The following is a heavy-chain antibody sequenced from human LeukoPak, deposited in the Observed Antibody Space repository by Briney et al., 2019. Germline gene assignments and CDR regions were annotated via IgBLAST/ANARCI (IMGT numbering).Heavy chain of an antibody. D-gene: IGHD3-22*01. J-gene: IGHJ4*02. Sequence: GGSLRLSCAASGFTFSSYGMHWVRQAPGKGLEWVAFIRYDGSNKYYADSVKGRFTISRDNSKNTLYLQMNSLRAEDTAVYYCAKDRGYYDSSGYRYFDYWGQGTLVTVSS. CDR1: GFTFSSYG. CDR2: IRYDGSNK. CDR3: AKDRGYYDSSGYRYFDY. V-gene: IGHV3-30*02.